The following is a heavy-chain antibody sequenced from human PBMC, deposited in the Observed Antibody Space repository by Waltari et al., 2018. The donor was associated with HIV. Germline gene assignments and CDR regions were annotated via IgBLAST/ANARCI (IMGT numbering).Heavy chain of an antibody. CDR3: ARGGDSSGWAFDI. CDR1: GGPVGRYP. J-gene: IGHJ3*02. CDR2: IIPIFGTA. Sequence: HVQLVPSGAEVKNPGSSVKVSCKAYGGPVGRYPISWVRKAPGQGLEWMGGIIPIFGTANYAQKFQGRVTITADESTSTAYMELSSLRSEDTAVYYCARGGDSSGWAFDIWGQGTMVTVSS. V-gene: IGHV1-69*01. D-gene: IGHD3-22*01.